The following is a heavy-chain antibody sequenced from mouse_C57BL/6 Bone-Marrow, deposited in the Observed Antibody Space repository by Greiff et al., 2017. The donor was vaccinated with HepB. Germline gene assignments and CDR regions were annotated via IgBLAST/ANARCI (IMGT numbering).Heavy chain of an antibody. D-gene: IGHD2-1*01. CDR1: GFNIKDDY. Sequence: EVQLQQSGAELVRPGASVKLSCTASGFNIKDDYMHWVKQRPEQGLEWIGWIDPENGDTEYASKFQGKATITADTSSNTAYLQLSSLTSEDTAVYYCTIYGREAYWGQGTLVTVSA. J-gene: IGHJ3*01. CDR2: IDPENGDT. CDR3: TIYGREAY. V-gene: IGHV14-4*01.